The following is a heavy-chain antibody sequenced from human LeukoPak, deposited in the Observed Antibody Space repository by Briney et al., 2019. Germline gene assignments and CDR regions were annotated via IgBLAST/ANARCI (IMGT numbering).Heavy chain of an antibody. CDR1: GGSFSGYY. CDR2: INHSGST. J-gene: IGHJ3*02. D-gene: IGHD3-22*01. V-gene: IGHV4-34*01. CDR3: AREPNHYYDSSGPDAFDI. Sequence: SETLSLTCAVYGGSFSGYYWSWIRQPPGKGLEWIGEINHSGSTNYNPSLKSRVTMSVDTSKNQFSLKLSSVTAADTAVYYCAREPNHYYDSSGPDAFDIWGQGTMVTVSS.